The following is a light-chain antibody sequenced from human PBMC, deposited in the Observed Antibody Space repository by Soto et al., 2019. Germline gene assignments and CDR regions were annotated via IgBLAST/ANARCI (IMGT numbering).Light chain of an antibody. J-gene: IGKJ2*01. CDR2: AAS. CDR3: QKYNSAPRT. CDR1: QGISNY. Sequence: DIQMTQSPSSLSVSVGDRVTITCRASQGISNYLAWFQQKPGKVPELLIYAASTLHSGVPSRFSGSGSGKNFTLTISSLQPEDVATYYCQKYNSAPRTFGQGTKLEIK. V-gene: IGKV1-27*01.